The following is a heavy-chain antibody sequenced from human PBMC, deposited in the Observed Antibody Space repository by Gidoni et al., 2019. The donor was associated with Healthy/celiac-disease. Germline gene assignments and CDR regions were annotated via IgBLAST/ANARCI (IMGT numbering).Heavy chain of an antibody. D-gene: IGHD4-17*01. J-gene: IGHJ4*02. Sequence: GLEWMGIIYPGDSDTRYSPSFQGQVTISADKSISTAYLQWSSLKASDTAMYYCVVTVTTDIGTSDVWGQGTLVTVSS. V-gene: IGHV5-51*01. CDR2: IYPGDSDT. CDR3: VVTVTTDIGTSDV.